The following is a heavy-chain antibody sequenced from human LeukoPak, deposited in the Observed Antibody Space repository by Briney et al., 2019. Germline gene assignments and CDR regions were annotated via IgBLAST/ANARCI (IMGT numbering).Heavy chain of an antibody. CDR3: ARDRCSGGSCHNWYFDL. V-gene: IGHV1-69*05. CDR1: GGTFSSYA. J-gene: IGHJ2*01. Sequence: ASVKVSCEASGGTFSSYAISWVRQAPGQGLEWMGGIIPIFGTANYAQKFQGRVTITTDESTSTAYMELSSLRSEDTAVYYCARDRCSGGSCHNWYFDLWGRGTLVTVSS. D-gene: IGHD2-15*01. CDR2: IIPIFGTA.